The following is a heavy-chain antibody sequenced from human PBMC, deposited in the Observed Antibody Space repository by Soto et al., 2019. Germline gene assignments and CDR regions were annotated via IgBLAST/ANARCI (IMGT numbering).Heavy chain of an antibody. CDR2: INRDGNEK. Sequence: GGSLRLSCAASGFTFSSYWMSWVRQAPGKGLQWVANINRDGNEKYYVDSLKGRFTISRDNAENSLYLQMNTLRAEDTAVYYCARAPDGSGSYYYFDGWGQGTLVTVSS. CDR3: ARAPDGSGSYYYFDG. CDR1: GFTFSSYW. D-gene: IGHD3-22*01. V-gene: IGHV3-7*03. J-gene: IGHJ4*02.